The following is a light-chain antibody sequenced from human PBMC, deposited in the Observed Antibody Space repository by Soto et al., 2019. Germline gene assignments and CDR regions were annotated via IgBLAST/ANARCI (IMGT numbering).Light chain of an antibody. CDR1: QIINTY. CDR2: GAS. V-gene: IGKV1-39*01. J-gene: IGKJ2*02. Sequence: DIQMTQSPSSLSASVGDRVTITCRASQIINTYLNWYQQKPGKPPKLLIFGASNLRSGVPSRFSGTGSGTEFTLTINSLQPDDFATYCCQQSYTSPCTFGQGTKLEIK. CDR3: QQSYTSPCT.